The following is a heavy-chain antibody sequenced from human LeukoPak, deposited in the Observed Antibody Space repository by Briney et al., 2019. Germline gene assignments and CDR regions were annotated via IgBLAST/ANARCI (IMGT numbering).Heavy chain of an antibody. Sequence: ASVKVSCKASGYTFTSYGISWVRQAPGQGLEWMGWISAYNGNTNYAQKLQGRVTMTTDTSTSTAYMELRSLRSDDTAVYCCAREPPRPADYGDYVDIWGQGTMVTVSS. D-gene: IGHD4-17*01. CDR3: AREPPRPADYGDYVDI. CDR2: ISAYNGNT. J-gene: IGHJ3*02. V-gene: IGHV1-18*01. CDR1: GYTFTSYG.